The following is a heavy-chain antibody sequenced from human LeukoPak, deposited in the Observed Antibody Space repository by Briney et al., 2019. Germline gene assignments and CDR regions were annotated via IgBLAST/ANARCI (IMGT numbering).Heavy chain of an antibody. Sequence: SETLSLTCTVSGASLSRSTYYWVWIRQPPGKGLEWIGSIYYDGSTYYNPSLKSRVTLSVDTSKNQFFLNLSSVTAADTAIYYCATLSGARDYWGQGTLLTVSS. CDR2: IYYDGST. D-gene: IGHD1-26*01. CDR1: GASLSRSTYY. J-gene: IGHJ4*02. V-gene: IGHV4-39*01. CDR3: ATLSGARDY.